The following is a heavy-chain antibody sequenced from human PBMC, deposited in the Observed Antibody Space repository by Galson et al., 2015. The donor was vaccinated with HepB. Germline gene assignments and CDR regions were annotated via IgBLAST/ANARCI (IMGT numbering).Heavy chain of an antibody. V-gene: IGHV4-61*02. CDR2: ISTTGNT. Sequence: TLSLTCTVSGDSINRGNYYWNWIRQTAGKGLEWIGRISTTGNTKYNPSLEGRVIMSGDSSKNQLSLKLSSATAAATGIYYCARDRPNVWGYYSYYYMDVWGKGITVPISS. D-gene: IGHD3-16*01. CDR1: GDSINRGNYY. J-gene: IGHJ6*03. CDR3: ARDRPNVWGYYSYYYMDV.